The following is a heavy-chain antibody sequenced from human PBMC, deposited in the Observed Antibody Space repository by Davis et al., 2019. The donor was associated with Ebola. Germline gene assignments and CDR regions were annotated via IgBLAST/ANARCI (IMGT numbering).Heavy chain of an antibody. Sequence: SETLSLTCTVSGGSISSSIYYWSWIRQPPGKGLEWIGEINHSGSTNYNPSLKSRVTISVDTSKNQFSLKLSSVTAADTAVYYCAKGYYGDRFDYWGQGTLVTVSS. CDR2: INHSGST. CDR1: GGSISSSIYY. J-gene: IGHJ4*02. V-gene: IGHV4-39*07. CDR3: AKGYYGDRFDY. D-gene: IGHD4-17*01.